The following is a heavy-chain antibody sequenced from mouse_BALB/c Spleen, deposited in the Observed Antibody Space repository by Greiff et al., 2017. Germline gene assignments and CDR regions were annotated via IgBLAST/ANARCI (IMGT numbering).Heavy chain of an antibody. CDR3: ALIYYDYDRYAMDY. CDR1: GFNIKDTY. CDR2: IDPANGNT. J-gene: IGHJ4*01. D-gene: IGHD2-4*01. V-gene: IGHV14-3*02. Sequence: VQLQQSGAELVKPGASVKLSCTASGFNIKDTYMHWVKQRPEQGLEWIGRIDPANGNTKYDPKFQGKATITADTSSNTAYLQLSSLTSEDTAVYYCALIYYDYDRYAMDYWGQGTSVTVSS.